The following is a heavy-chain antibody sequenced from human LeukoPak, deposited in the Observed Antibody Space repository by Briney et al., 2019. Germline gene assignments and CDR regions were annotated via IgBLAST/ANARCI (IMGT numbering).Heavy chain of an antibody. CDR1: GFTFSSYS. V-gene: IGHV3-48*01. Sequence: GGSLRLSCAASGFTFSSYSMNWVRQAPGKGLEWVSYISSISGNIHYADSVTGRFIISRDNAKNSLFLQMNSLRAEDTAVYYCVRDQGGAVSYWGQGTLVTVSS. CDR3: VRDQGGAVSY. CDR2: ISSISGNI. J-gene: IGHJ4*02. D-gene: IGHD3-16*01.